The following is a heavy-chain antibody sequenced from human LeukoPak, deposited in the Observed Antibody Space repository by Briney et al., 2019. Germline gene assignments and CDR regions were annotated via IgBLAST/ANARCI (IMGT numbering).Heavy chain of an antibody. CDR1: GFTFRDYG. D-gene: IGHD4-17*01. CDR2: ISNTATST. Sequence: GGSLRLSCAASGFTFRDYGMSWVRQPPGKGLEWVAAISNTATSTYYADSVKGRFTVSRDQSKNTLYLQMNSLRAEDTAVYYCAKSKGTVTTRGVYFDYWGQGTLVTVSP. CDR3: AKSKGTVTTRGVYFDY. V-gene: IGHV3-23*01. J-gene: IGHJ4*02.